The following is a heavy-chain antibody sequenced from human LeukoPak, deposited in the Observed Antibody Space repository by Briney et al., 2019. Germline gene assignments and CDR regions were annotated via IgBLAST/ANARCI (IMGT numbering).Heavy chain of an antibody. CDR2: ISGSGGST. CDR1: GFTFSSYG. D-gene: IGHD4-17*01. J-gene: IGHJ3*02. Sequence: GSLRLSCAASGFTFSSYGMNWVRQAPGKGLEWVSAISGSGGSTYYADSVKGRFTISRDNSKNTLYLHMNSLRAEDTAVYYCVLYGDYESPDGFDIWGQGAMVTVSS. CDR3: VLYGDYESPDGFDI. V-gene: IGHV3-23*01.